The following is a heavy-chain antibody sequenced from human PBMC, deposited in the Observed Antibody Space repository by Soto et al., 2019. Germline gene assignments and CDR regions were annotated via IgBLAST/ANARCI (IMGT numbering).Heavy chain of an antibody. V-gene: IGHV3-23*01. D-gene: IGHD6-13*01. CDR2: ISGSGGST. CDR1: GFTFSSYA. CDR3: AKEGGYSSSWFSDY. Sequence: GSLRLSCTASGFTFSSYAMSWVRQAPGKGLEWVSAISGSGGSTDYADSVKGRFTISRDNSKNTLYLQMNSLRVEDTAVYYCAKEGGYSSSWFSDYWGQGTLVTVSS. J-gene: IGHJ4*02.